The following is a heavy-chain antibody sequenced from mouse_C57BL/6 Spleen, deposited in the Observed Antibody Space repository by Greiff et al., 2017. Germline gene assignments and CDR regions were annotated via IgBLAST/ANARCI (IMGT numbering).Heavy chain of an antibody. CDR2: IIPNSGGT. D-gene: IGHD5-5*01. Sequence: EVQLQESGPELVKPGASVKIPCTASGYTFTDYNMDWVKQSHGKSLEWIGDIIPNSGGTNYNQKFKGKATFAVDKSSNTAYMALSSLTSEDTAVYYCARGMDYTTFASYAYWGQGTLVTVSA. V-gene: IGHV1-18*01. CDR3: ARGMDYTTFASYAY. CDR1: GYTFTDYN. J-gene: IGHJ3*01.